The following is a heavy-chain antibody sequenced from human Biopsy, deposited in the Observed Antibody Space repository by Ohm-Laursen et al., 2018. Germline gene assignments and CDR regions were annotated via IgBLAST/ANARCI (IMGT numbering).Heavy chain of an antibody. CDR3: ARHPTGFWFDP. Sequence: SGTLSLTCSVSGDSISASTTSYWAWLRQPPGKGLEWIGSIYNSETTFYNPSLRSRVAISVDTSTNQFSLKVSSVTAADTALYYCARHPTGFWFDPWGHGTLVTVSS. CDR1: GDSISASTTSY. J-gene: IGHJ5*02. CDR2: IYNSETT. V-gene: IGHV4-39*01.